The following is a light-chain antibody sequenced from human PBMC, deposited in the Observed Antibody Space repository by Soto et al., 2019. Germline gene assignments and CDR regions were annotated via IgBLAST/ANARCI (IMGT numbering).Light chain of an antibody. J-gene: IGLJ1*01. CDR2: GNS. Sequence: QSVLTQPPSVSGAPGQRVTISCTGSSSNIGAGYDVHWYQQLPGTAPKLLIYGNSNRPSGVPDRFSGSKSGTSASLAITGLQAEDEADYYCQSYDSGLSASCVFGTGTKLTVL. CDR3: QSYDSGLSASCV. V-gene: IGLV1-40*01. CDR1: SSNIGAGYD.